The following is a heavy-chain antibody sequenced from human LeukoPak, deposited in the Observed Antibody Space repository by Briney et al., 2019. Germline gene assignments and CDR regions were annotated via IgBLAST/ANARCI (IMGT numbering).Heavy chain of an antibody. CDR1: GFTFSSYA. J-gene: IGHJ4*02. V-gene: IGHV3-30-3*01. D-gene: IGHD3-16*01. Sequence: GRSLRLSCAASGFTFSSYAMHWVRQAPGKGLEWVAVISYDGSNKYYADSVKGRFTISRDNSKNTLYLQMNSLRAEDTAVYYCAREARSRPSGGQPDYWGQGTLVTVSS. CDR3: AREARSRPSGGQPDY. CDR2: ISYDGSNK.